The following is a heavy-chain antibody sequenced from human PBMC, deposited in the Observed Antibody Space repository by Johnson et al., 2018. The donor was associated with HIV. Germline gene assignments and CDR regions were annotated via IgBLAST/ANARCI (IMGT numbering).Heavy chain of an antibody. D-gene: IGHD1-26*01. V-gene: IGHV3-30*03. Sequence: QVQLVESGGGVVRPGGSLRLSCAASGFTFDDYGMSWVRQAPGKGLEWVSIILSDGSNIYYADSVKGRFTISRDNSKNTMSLQMNSPRVEDTAVYYCARVRGGRENAFDIWGQGTMVTVSS. CDR1: GFTFDDYG. CDR2: ILSDGSNI. J-gene: IGHJ3*02. CDR3: ARVRGGRENAFDI.